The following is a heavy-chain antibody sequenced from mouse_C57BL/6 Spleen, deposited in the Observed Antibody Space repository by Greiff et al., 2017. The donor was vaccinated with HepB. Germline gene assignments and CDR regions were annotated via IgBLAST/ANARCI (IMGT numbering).Heavy chain of an antibody. CDR1: GYTFTSYW. CDR2: IDPSDSYT. CDR3: ARGGGYSNYGFDY. V-gene: IGHV1-69*01. J-gene: IGHJ2*01. Sequence: QVQLQQPGAELVMPGASVKLSCKASGYTFTSYWMHWVKQRPGQGLEWIGEIDPSDSYTNYNQKFKGKSTLTVDKSSSTASMQLRILTSEASAVYYCARGGGYSNYGFDYWGQGTTLTVSS. D-gene: IGHD2-5*01.